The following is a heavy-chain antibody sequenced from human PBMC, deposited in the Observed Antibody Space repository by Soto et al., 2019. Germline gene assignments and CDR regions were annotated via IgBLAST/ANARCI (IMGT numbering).Heavy chain of an antibody. CDR2: ISGSGGST. CDR1: GFTFSSYA. Sequence: EVQLLESGGGLVQPGGSLRLSCAASGFTFSSYAMSWVRQAPGKGLEWVSAISGSGGSTYYADSVKGRFTISRDNSKNTLYLQMNSRRAEDTAVYYCAKVRGYWSSSGCCVFHSWGQGTLVTVSS. CDR3: AKVRGYWSSSGCCVFHS. V-gene: IGHV3-23*01. D-gene: IGHD2-2*01. J-gene: IGHJ4*02.